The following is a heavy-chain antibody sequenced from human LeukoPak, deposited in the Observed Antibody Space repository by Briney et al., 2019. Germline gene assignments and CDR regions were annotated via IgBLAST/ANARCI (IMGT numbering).Heavy chain of an antibody. CDR2: TYYRSKWYN. CDR1: GDSVSSNNVA. CDR3: ARRGTRERGYFDY. Sequence: SQTLSLTCAISGDSVSSNNVAWNWIRQSPXXXXEWLGRTYYRSKWYNEYAESVKSRITINPDTTKNHFSLQLNSVTPEDTAVYYCARRGTRERGYFDYWGQGTLATVSS. D-gene: IGHD3-16*01. J-gene: IGHJ4*02. V-gene: IGHV6-1*01.